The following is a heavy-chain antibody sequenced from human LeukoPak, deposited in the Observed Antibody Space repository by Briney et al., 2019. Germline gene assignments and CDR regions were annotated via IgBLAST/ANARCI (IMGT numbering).Heavy chain of an antibody. J-gene: IGHJ3*02. CDR1: GFTFSNYA. CDR3: ARHTVYSSGHDAFDI. Sequence: GGSLRLSCAASGFTFSNYAMTWVRQAPGKGLEWVSAISGRGGSTYYADSVKGRFTISRDNSKHTLYLQMNSLRAEDTAVYYCARHTVYSSGHDAFDIWGQGTMVTDSS. V-gene: IGHV3-23*01. CDR2: ISGRGGST. D-gene: IGHD6-19*01.